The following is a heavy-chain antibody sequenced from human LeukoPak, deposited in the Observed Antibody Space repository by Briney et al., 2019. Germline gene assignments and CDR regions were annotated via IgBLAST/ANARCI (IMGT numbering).Heavy chain of an antibody. CDR1: GGSVSSYY. Sequence: ETLSLTCSVSGGSVSSYYWSWIRQSPGKGLEWIGYIHNSGRTNYNPSLKSRVTISVDTSKNQFSLKLSSVTAADTAVYYCARVRVAAAGIDYWGQGTLVTVSS. V-gene: IGHV4-59*02. CDR3: ARVRVAAAGIDY. J-gene: IGHJ4*02. D-gene: IGHD6-13*01. CDR2: IHNSGRT.